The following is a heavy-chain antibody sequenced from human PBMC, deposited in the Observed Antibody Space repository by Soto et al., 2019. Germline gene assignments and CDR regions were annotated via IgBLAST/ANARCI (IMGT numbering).Heavy chain of an antibody. Sequence: GGSLRLSCAASGFTFSGSAMHWVRQASGKGLEWVGRIRSKANSYATAYAASVKGRFTISRDDSKNTAYLQMNSLKTEDTAVYFCTRHEVDTACFHLAFSHDYYYYYMDVWGKGTTVTVSS. D-gene: IGHD5-18*01. CDR1: GFTFSGSA. V-gene: IGHV3-73*01. CDR2: IRSKANSYAT. J-gene: IGHJ6*03. CDR3: TRHEVDTACFHLAFSHDYYYYYMDV.